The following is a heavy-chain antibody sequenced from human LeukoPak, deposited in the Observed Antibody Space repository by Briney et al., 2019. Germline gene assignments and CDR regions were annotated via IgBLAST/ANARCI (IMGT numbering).Heavy chain of an antibody. V-gene: IGHV3-23*01. CDR2: ISGSGAST. D-gene: IGHD3-10*01. CDR1: GFTFSSYA. J-gene: IGHJ4*02. Sequence: PGGSLRLSCAASGFTFSSYAMSWVRQAPGKGLEWVSAISGSGASTYYADSVKGRFTISRDNSKNTLYLQMNSLRAEDTAVYYCAKDREDGSGSYIFVTRGFDYWGQGTLVTISS. CDR3: AKDREDGSGSYIFVTRGFDY.